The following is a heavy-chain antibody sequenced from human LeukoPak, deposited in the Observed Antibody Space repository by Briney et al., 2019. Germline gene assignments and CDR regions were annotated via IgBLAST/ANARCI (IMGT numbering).Heavy chain of an antibody. CDR1: GGSISSYY. D-gene: IGHD3-10*01. CDR2: IYYSGST. J-gene: IGHJ5*02. CDR3: ARHYGP. V-gene: IGHV4-59*08. Sequence: SETLSLTCTVSGGSISSYYWSWIRQPPGKGLEWIGYIYYSGSTNYNPSLESRVTISVDTSKNQFSLKLSSATAADTAMYYCARHYGPWGQGTLVTVSS.